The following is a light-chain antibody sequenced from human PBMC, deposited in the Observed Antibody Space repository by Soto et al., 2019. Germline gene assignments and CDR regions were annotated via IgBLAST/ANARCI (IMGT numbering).Light chain of an antibody. Sequence: QSVLTQPPSASGSPGQSVTISCTGTRSDVGTYNYVSWYQQHPGKAPKLIIYEVSKRPSGVPDRFSGSKSGNTASLTVSGLQAEDEADYYCAAWDDSLNGYVFGSGTKVTVL. J-gene: IGLJ1*01. V-gene: IGLV2-8*01. CDR2: EVS. CDR1: RSDVGTYNY. CDR3: AAWDDSLNGYV.